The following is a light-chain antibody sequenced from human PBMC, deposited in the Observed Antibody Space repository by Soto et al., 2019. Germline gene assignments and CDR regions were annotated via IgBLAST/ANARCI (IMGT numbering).Light chain of an antibody. CDR3: QQSYSNPPWT. CDR1: QSISNY. V-gene: IGKV1-39*01. J-gene: IGKJ1*01. Sequence: DIQMTQSPSSLSASVGDRVTITCRASQSISNYLNWYQQKPGKAPKLLISAASSLQSGVPSRFSGSGSGTDFTLTISSLQPEDFATYYCQQSYSNPPWTFGQGTKVEIK. CDR2: AAS.